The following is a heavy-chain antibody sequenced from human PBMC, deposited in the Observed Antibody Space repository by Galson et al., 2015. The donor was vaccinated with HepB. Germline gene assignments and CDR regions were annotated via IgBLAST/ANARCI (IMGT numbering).Heavy chain of an antibody. Sequence: SVKVSCKASGGTFSSYAISRVRQAPGQGPEWMGGIIPIFGTANYAHKFQGRVTITADESTSTAYMELSSLRSEDTAVYYRARDDCTNGVCYLDYWGQGTLVTVSS. CDR2: IIPIFGTA. V-gene: IGHV1-69*13. D-gene: IGHD2-8*01. CDR3: ARDDCTNGVCYLDY. CDR1: GGTFSSYA. J-gene: IGHJ4*02.